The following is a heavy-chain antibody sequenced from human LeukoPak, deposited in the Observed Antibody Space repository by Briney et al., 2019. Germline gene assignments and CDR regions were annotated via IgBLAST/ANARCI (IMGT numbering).Heavy chain of an antibody. J-gene: IGHJ6*03. CDR2: IKQDGSEK. V-gene: IGHV3-7*01. Sequence: GGSLRLSCAASGFTFSSYWMSWVRQAPGKGLEWVANIKQDGSEKYYVDSVKGRFTISRDNAKNSLYLQMNSLRAEDTAVYYCAREASSSWYAYYYYYMDVWGKGTTVTISS. CDR3: AREASSSWYAYYYYYMDV. D-gene: IGHD6-13*01. CDR1: GFTFSSYW.